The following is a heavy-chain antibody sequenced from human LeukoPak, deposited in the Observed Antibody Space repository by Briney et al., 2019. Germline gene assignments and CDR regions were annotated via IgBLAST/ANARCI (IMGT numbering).Heavy chain of an antibody. V-gene: IGHV4-59*01. CDR3: ARVIKWEVNDAFDI. D-gene: IGHD1-26*01. CDR1: GGSISSYY. Sequence: PSETLSLTCTVSGGSISSYYWSWIRQPPGKGLEWIGYIYYSGSTNYNPSLKSRVTISVDTSKNQFSLKLGSVTAADTAVYYCARVIKWEVNDAFDIWGQGTMVTVSS. J-gene: IGHJ3*02. CDR2: IYYSGST.